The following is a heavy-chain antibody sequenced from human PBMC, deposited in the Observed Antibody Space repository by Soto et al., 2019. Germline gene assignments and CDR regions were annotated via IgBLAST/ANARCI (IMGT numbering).Heavy chain of an antibody. Sequence: PGESLTISCKGSGYSFTSYCIGWVLQMPGKGLEWMGIIYPGDSDTRYSPSFQGQVTISADKSISTAYLQWSSLKASDTAMYYCARRVQLASPGWFDPWGQGSLVPVSS. CDR2: IYPGDSDT. D-gene: IGHD5-18*01. V-gene: IGHV5-51*01. CDR1: GYSFTSYC. CDR3: ARRVQLASPGWFDP. J-gene: IGHJ5*02.